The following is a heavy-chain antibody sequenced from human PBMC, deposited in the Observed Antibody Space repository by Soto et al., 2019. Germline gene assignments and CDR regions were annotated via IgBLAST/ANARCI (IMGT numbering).Heavy chain of an antibody. CDR2: IYYSGST. D-gene: IGHD1-26*01. J-gene: IGHJ4*02. Sequence: QVQLQESGPGLVKPSATLSLTCTVSGGSVSSGSYYWSWIRQPPGKGLEWIGDIYYSGSTKYNPSLKRRVTIPVATPKNQFSLKLSSVTAADTAVYYCARAGLGDGSDYWGQGTLVTVSS. V-gene: IGHV4-61*01. CDR3: ARAGLGDGSDY. CDR1: GGSVSSGSYY.